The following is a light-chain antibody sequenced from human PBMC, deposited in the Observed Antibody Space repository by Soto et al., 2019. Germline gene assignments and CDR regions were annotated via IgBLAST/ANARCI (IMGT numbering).Light chain of an antibody. J-gene: IGKJ4*01. CDR3: QQYDNLPPLT. CDR1: QDISYY. Sequence: DIQMTQSPSSLSASVGDRVTITCQASQDISYYLNWYQQKPGKAPKVLIYDATHLETGVPSRFSGSGSGTDFTFAISSLQPEDIATYYCQQYDNLPPLTFGGGTKVEIK. CDR2: DAT. V-gene: IGKV1-33*01.